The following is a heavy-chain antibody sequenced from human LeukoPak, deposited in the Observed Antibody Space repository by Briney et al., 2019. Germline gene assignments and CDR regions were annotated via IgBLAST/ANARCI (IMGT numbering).Heavy chain of an antibody. D-gene: IGHD3/OR15-3a*01. Sequence: PGGSLRLSCAVSGLTVSSNYMSWVRQAPGKELEWVSVIYSGGSTHYADSVKGRVTISRDNSKNTVFLQVNGLGAEDTAVYYCARDDGTGGPYDYWGQGTLVTVSS. CDR1: GLTVSSNY. V-gene: IGHV3-53*01. CDR3: ARDDGTGGPYDY. J-gene: IGHJ4*02. CDR2: IYSGGST.